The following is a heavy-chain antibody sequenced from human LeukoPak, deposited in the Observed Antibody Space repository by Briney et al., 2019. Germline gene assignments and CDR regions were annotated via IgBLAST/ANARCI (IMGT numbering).Heavy chain of an antibody. V-gene: IGHV3-20*04. CDR2: INWNGGST. Sequence: GGSLRLSCAASGFTFDDYGMSWVRQAPGKGLEWVSGINWNGGSTGYADSVKGRFTISRDNAKNSLYLQMNSLRAEDTALYYCARGSYYYDSSGYPLDYWGQGTLVTVSS. CDR1: GFTFDDYG. CDR3: ARGSYYYDSSGYPLDY. J-gene: IGHJ4*02. D-gene: IGHD3-22*01.